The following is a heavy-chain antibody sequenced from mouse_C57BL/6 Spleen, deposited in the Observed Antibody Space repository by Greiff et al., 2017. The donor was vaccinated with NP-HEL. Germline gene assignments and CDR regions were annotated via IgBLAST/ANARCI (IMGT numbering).Heavy chain of an antibody. CDR3: ARDGTVPYFDY. J-gene: IGHJ2*01. D-gene: IGHD1-1*01. Sequence: QVQLQQSGPELVKPGASVKISCKASGYSFTSYYIHWVKQRPGQGLEWIGWIYPGSGNTKYNEKFKGTATLTADTSSSTAYMQLSSLTSEDSAVYYCARDGTVPYFDYWGQGTTLTVSS. V-gene: IGHV1-66*01. CDR2: IYPGSGNT. CDR1: GYSFTSYY.